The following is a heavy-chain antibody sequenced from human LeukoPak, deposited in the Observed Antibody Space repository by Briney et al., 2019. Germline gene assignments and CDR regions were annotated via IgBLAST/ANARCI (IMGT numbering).Heavy chain of an antibody. V-gene: IGHV3-21*01. J-gene: IGHJ4*02. Sequence: PGGSLRLSCAASGFTFSSYSMNWVRQAPGKGLEWVSSISSSSSYIYYADSVKGRFTISRDNAKNSLYLQMNSLRAEDTAVYYCARVTMVRGVINRGIDYWGQGTLVTVSS. D-gene: IGHD3-10*01. CDR2: ISSSSSYI. CDR3: ARVTMVRGVINRGIDY. CDR1: GFTFSSYS.